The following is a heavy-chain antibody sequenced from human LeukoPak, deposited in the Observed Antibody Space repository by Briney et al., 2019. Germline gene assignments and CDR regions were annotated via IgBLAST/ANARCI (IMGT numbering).Heavy chain of an antibody. CDR3: ARVEGLWFGELPQVNRHYYMDV. Sequence: PSETLSLTCTVSGGSISSSSYYWGWIRQPPGKGLEWIGSIYYSGSTYYNPSLKSRVTISVDTSKNQFSLKLSSVTAADTAVYYCARVEGLWFGELPQVNRHYYMDVWGKGTTVTVSS. D-gene: IGHD3-10*01. V-gene: IGHV4-39*07. CDR2: IYYSGST. CDR1: GGSISSSSYY. J-gene: IGHJ6*03.